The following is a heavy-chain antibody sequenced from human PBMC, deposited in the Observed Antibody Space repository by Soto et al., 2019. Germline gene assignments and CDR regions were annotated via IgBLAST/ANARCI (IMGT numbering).Heavy chain of an antibody. CDR2: ISAHNGNT. CDR1: GYTFTTYG. V-gene: IGHV1-18*01. Sequence: QVHLVQSGAEVKKPGASVKVSCKGSGYTFTTYGITWVRQAPGQGLEWMGWISAHNGNTNYAQKLQGRVTVTRDTSTSAAYMELRSLRSDDTAVYYCARGRYGDYWGQGALVTVSS. J-gene: IGHJ4*02. CDR3: ARGRYGDY. D-gene: IGHD1-1*01.